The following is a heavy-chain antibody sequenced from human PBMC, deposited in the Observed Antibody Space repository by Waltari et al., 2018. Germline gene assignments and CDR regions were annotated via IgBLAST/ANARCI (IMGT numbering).Heavy chain of an antibody. CDR3: AKADDYYKYYFDY. CDR2: ISRSGDGT. CDR1: GFTFSSYA. D-gene: IGHD2-21*02. Sequence: EVQLLESGGGLVQPGVSLRLSCAVSGFTFSSYAMSWVRQAPGKGLEWVSAISRSGDGTYYADSVKGRFTISRDNSKNTLFLQMNSLRAEDTAVYYCAKADDYYKYYFDYWGQGTLVTVSS. V-gene: IGHV3-23*01. J-gene: IGHJ4*02.